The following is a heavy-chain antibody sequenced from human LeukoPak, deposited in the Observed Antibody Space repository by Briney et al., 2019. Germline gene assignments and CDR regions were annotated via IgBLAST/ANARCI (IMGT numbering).Heavy chain of an antibody. Sequence: ASVKFSCKASGYTFTSYGISWVRQAPGQGLEWMGWISAYNGNTNYAQKLQGRITMATDTSTNTAYMALRSLRSGDTAIYYCARNYTGEGFDYWGQGTLVTVSS. V-gene: IGHV1-18*01. CDR2: ISAYNGNT. CDR3: ARNYTGEGFDY. J-gene: IGHJ4*02. CDR1: GYTFTSYG. D-gene: IGHD2-2*02.